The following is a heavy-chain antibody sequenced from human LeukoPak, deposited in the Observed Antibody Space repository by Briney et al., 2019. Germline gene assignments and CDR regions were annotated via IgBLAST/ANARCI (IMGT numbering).Heavy chain of an antibody. D-gene: IGHD2/OR15-2a*01. CDR1: GYTFTSYW. CDR2: IWPGDSDT. J-gene: IGHJ1*01. V-gene: IGHV5-51*01. CDR3: ATHYLSSFH. Sequence: GESLKISCKTSGYTFTSYWIGWVRQMPGKGLEWMGIIWPGDSDTRYSPSFQGQVTISADKSVTTTYLQWSSLKASDTAMYYCATHYLSSFHWGQGTQVSVSS.